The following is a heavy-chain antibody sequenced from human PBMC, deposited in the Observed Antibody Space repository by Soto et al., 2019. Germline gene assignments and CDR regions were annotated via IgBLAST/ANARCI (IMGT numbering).Heavy chain of an antibody. CDR1: GGSISSYY. CDR3: ARGGGEDYDFWSGYRPHYYGMDV. CDR2: IYYSGST. Sequence: SETLSLTCTVSGGSISSYYWSWIRQPPGKGLEWIGYIYYSGSTNYNPSLKSRVTISVDTSKNQFSLKLSSVTAADTAVYYCARGGGEDYDFWSGYRPHYYGMDVWGQGTTVTVSS. J-gene: IGHJ6*02. D-gene: IGHD3-3*01. V-gene: IGHV4-59*01.